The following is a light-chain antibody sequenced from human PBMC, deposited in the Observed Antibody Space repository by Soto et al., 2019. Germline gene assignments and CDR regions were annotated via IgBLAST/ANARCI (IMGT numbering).Light chain of an antibody. CDR1: VGL. CDR3: CLYVGGRTYL. V-gene: IGLV2-23*01. CDR2: DDT. Sequence: QSVPTQPASVSGSPGQSITISCTGTVGLVSWYQQHPGKVPKLIIYDDTKRPSGVSSRFSGSKSGNTASLTISGLQTEDEADYYCCLYVGGRTYLFGTGTKAPS. J-gene: IGLJ1*01.